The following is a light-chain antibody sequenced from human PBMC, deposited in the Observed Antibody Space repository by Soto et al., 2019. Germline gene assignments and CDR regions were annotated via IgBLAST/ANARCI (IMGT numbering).Light chain of an antibody. J-gene: IGKJ5*01. CDR1: PSVTNH. Sequence: EKMLRHSLATLYLSPGERATLTCRASPSVTNHLACYQQKPVQAARPVIYGAVNRATGMQARFSGSGSGTGFALTISSLEPEDFAVYYCQQRNNWPPVTFGQGTRLENK. V-gene: IGKV3-11*01. CDR2: GAV. CDR3: QQRNNWPPVT.